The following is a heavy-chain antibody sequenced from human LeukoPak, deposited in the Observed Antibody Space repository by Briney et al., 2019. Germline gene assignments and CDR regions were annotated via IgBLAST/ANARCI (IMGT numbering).Heavy chain of an antibody. CDR3: ARGGAAAGTGPFDY. J-gene: IGHJ4*02. CDR2: IYTSGST. Sequence: PSETLSLTCTVSGGSISSYYWSWIRQPAGKGLEWIGRIYTSGSTNYKPSLKSRVTMSVDTSKNQFSLKLSSVTAADTAVYYCARGGAAAGTGPFDYWGQGTLVTVSS. D-gene: IGHD6-13*01. V-gene: IGHV4-4*07. CDR1: GGSISSYY.